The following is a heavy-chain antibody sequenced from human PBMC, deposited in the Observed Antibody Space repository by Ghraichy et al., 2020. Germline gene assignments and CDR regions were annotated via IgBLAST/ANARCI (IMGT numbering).Heavy chain of an antibody. D-gene: IGHD1-26*01. V-gene: IGHV3-23*01. CDR2: ISGSGGST. CDR1: GFNFSSYA. Sequence: GGSLRLSCAASGFNFSSYAMSWVRQAPGKGLEWVSAISGSGGSTYYADSVKGRFTISRDNSKNTLYLQINSLRAEDTAVYYCAKSTSGSYRFGYFDYWGQGSLVTVSS. J-gene: IGHJ4*02. CDR3: AKSTSGSYRFGYFDY.